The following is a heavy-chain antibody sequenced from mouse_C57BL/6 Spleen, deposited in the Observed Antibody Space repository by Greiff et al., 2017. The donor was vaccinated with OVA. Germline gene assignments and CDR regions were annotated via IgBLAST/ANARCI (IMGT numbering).Heavy chain of an antibody. CDR1: GFTFSDYG. V-gene: IGHV5-17*01. CDR2: ISSGSSTI. CDR3: ARNDGYYRGYFDV. Sequence: EVQGVESGGGLVKPGGSLKLSCAASGFTFSDYGMHWVRQAPGKGLEWVAYISSGSSTIYYADTVKGRFTFTRDNAKISLFLQMTSQRSEDTAMYYCARNDGYYRGYFDVWGTGTTVTVSS. J-gene: IGHJ1*03. D-gene: IGHD2-3*01.